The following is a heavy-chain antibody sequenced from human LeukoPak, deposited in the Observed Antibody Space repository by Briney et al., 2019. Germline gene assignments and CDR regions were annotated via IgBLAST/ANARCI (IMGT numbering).Heavy chain of an antibody. D-gene: IGHD4-17*01. CDR3: ANPHGDYRDY. CDR2: ISWNSGNI. J-gene: IGHJ4*02. V-gene: IGHV3-9*01. CDR1: GFTFGDYA. Sequence: SGGSLRLSCAASGFTFGDYAMHWVRQAPGKGLEWVSGISWNSGNIGYGDSVKGRFTISRDNAKNSLSLQMNSLTVEDTALYYCANPHGDYRDYWGQGTLVTVSS.